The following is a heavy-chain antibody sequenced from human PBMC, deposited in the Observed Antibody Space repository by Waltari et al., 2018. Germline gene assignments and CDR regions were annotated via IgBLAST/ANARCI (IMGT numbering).Heavy chain of an antibody. J-gene: IGHJ4*02. CDR1: GFTFSSYA. V-gene: IGHV3-23*01. Sequence: EVQLLESGGGLVQPGGSLRLSCAASGFTFSSYAMSWVRQAPGKGLEWVSAISGSGGSTYYADSVKGRFTISRDNSKNTLYLQMNSLRAEDTAVYYCAKDKPRRDYYDSSGRGRDNYFDYWGQGTLVTVSS. CDR3: AKDKPRRDYYDSSGRGRDNYFDY. D-gene: IGHD3-22*01. CDR2: ISGSGGST.